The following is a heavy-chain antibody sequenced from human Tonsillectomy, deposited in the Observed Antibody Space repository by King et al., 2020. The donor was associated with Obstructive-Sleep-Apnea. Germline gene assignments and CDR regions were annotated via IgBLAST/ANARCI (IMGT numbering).Heavy chain of an antibody. V-gene: IGHV4-31*03. Sequence: QLQESGPGLVKPSQNPSLTRTVSCGFINSGNYYLSWVRQPPGKGPGGIGDIFYSWGTYYKPSLKSRVTISVDTAKNQFSLRLSSVTAADTAVYYCARLYYYDNSGLNWFDPWGQGTLVTVSS. D-gene: IGHD3-22*01. J-gene: IGHJ5*02. CDR1: CGFINSGNYY. CDR3: ARLYYYDNSGLNWFDP. CDR2: IFYSWGT.